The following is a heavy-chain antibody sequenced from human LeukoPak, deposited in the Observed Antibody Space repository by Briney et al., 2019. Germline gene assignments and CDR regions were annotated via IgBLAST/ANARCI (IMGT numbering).Heavy chain of an antibody. CDR1: GGSFSGYY. CDR3: ARGVREYDFDY. J-gene: IGHJ4*02. V-gene: IGHV4-34*09. D-gene: IGHD3-10*01. CDR2: ISHSGST. Sequence: SETLSLTCAVYGGSFSGYYWSWIRQPPGKGLEWIGEISHSGSTNYNPSLKSRVTISVDTSKNQFSLKLSSVTAADTAVYYCARGVREYDFDYWGQGTLVTVSS.